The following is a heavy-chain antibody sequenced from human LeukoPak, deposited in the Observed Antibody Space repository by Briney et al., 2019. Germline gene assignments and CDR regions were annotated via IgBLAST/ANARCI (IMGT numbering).Heavy chain of an antibody. CDR2: ISSSGDTT. Sequence: GGSLRLSCAASGLTFSSYAMTWVRQAPGKGLEWVSIISSSGDTTYYADSVKGRFTISRDNSKNTLYLQMNSLRVEDTAVYYCAKDMFIWFGELHDAFDVWGQGTMVTVSS. V-gene: IGHV3-23*01. CDR1: GLTFSSYA. D-gene: IGHD3-10*01. CDR3: AKDMFIWFGELHDAFDV. J-gene: IGHJ3*01.